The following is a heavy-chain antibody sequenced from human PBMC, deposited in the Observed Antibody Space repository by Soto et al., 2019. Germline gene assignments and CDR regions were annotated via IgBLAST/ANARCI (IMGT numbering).Heavy chain of an antibody. CDR2: ISRNGATT. CDR1: GVAFSFYS. J-gene: IGHJ4*02. V-gene: IGHV3-23*01. D-gene: IGHD6-19*01. Sequence: EVALLESGGGLVQPGGSLRLSCEVSGVAFSFYSMSWVRQAPGKGLEWVASISRNGATTYYAASGKGRFTFSRDNSKNTVHLQMNSLRGEDTAVYYCAKDRGGFTSGWEFFDFWGQGTLVTVAS. CDR3: AKDRGGFTSGWEFFDF.